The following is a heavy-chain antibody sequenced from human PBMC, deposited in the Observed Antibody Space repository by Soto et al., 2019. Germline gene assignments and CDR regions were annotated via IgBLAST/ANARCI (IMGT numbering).Heavy chain of an antibody. D-gene: IGHD6-6*01. V-gene: IGHV4-30-2*06. CDR1: GVSMTYGGYS. CDR3: ARRGGSSSGYYYYAMDV. J-gene: IGHJ6*02. Sequence: SETLSLTCFVSGVSMTYGGYSWSWIRQSPGKGLDWLGYIGHLETTYYNPSFKSRLSLSIDRTRNQFSLSPSSLTAADKAVYYCARRGGSSSGYYYYAMDVWGQGTTVTVSS. CDR2: IGHLETT.